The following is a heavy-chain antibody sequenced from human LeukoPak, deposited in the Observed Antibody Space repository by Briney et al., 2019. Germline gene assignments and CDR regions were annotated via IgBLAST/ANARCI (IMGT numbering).Heavy chain of an antibody. CDR3: ARHIGYSGYDLYYFDY. Sequence: GESLKISCKGSGYSFTSYWIGWVRQMPGKGLEWKGIIYPGDSDTRYSPSFQGQVTISADKSISTAYLQWSSLKASDTAMYYCARHIGYSGYDLYYFDYWGQGTLVTVSS. V-gene: IGHV5-51*01. CDR1: GYSFTSYW. D-gene: IGHD5-12*01. CDR2: IYPGDSDT. J-gene: IGHJ4*02.